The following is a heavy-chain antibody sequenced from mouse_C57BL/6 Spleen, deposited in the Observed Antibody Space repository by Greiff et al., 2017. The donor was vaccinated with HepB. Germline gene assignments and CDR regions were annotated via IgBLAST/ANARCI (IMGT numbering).Heavy chain of an antibody. CDR3: ARSLLAMDY. Sequence: QVQLKESGPELVKPGASVKISCKASGYAFSSSWMNWVKQRPGKGLEWIGRIYPGDGDTNYNGKFKGKATLTADKSSSTAYMQLSSLTSEDSAVYFCARSLLAMDYWGQGTSVTVSS. CDR2: IYPGDGDT. V-gene: IGHV1-82*01. J-gene: IGHJ4*01. D-gene: IGHD2-10*01. CDR1: GYAFSSSW.